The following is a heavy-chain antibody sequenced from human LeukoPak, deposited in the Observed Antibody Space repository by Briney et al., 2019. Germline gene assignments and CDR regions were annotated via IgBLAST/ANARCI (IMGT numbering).Heavy chain of an antibody. V-gene: IGHV1-18*01. J-gene: IGHJ4*02. D-gene: IGHD6-19*01. CDR1: GGTFRSYA. Sequence: ASVKVSCKASGGTFRSYAISWVRQASGQGLEWVGWISAYNGNTNYAQNLQDRVTMTTDTSTSAAYMELRSLISDDTAVYYCAREGPVAVAGLDYWGQGTLVTVSS. CDR2: ISAYNGNT. CDR3: AREGPVAVAGLDY.